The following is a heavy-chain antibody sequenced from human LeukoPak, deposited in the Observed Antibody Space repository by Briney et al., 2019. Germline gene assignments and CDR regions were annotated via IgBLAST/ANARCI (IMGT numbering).Heavy chain of an antibody. CDR1: GGSISSGGYY. CDR3: ARGIAAAGRLSPVWFDP. J-gene: IGHJ5*02. Sequence: PSQTLSLTCTVSGGSISSGGYYWSWIRQHPGKGLEWIGYIYYSGSTNYNPSLKSRVTITVDTSKNQFSLKLSSVTAADTAVYYCARGIAAAGRLSPVWFDPWGQGTLVTVSS. V-gene: IGHV4-61*08. CDR2: IYYSGST. D-gene: IGHD6-13*01.